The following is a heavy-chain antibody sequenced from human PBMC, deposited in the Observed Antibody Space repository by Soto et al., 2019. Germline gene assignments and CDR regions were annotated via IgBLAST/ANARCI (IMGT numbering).Heavy chain of an antibody. Sequence: PGGSLILSCAASGFTFRNYAMNWVRQAPGKGLEWVSGISVSGGSTYYADSVKGRFTVSRDNSKNTVFLQMNSLRAEDTAVYFCAKGMYYYDSSGYRLFDYWGQGTLVTVSS. CDR2: ISVSGGST. D-gene: IGHD3-22*01. V-gene: IGHV3-23*01. J-gene: IGHJ4*02. CDR1: GFTFRNYA. CDR3: AKGMYYYDSSGYRLFDY.